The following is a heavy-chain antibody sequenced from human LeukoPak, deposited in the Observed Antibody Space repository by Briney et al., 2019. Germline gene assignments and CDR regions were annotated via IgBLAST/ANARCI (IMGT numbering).Heavy chain of an antibody. V-gene: IGHV3-23*01. D-gene: IGHD3-3*01. J-gene: IGHJ4*02. CDR3: ARAMYYDFWSGYYTPYPFFDY. CDR2: ISGSGGST. CDR1: GFTFSNYA. Sequence: GSLRLSCAASGFTFSNYAMSWVRQAPGKGLEWVSGISGSGGSTYYADSVKGRLTISRDNSKNTLYLQMDSLRAEDTAVYYCARAMYYDFWSGYYTPYPFFDYWGQGTLVTVSS.